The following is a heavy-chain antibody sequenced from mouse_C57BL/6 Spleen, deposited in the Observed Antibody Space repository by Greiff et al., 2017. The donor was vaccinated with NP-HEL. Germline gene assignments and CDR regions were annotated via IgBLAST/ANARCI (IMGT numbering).Heavy chain of an antibody. CDR1: GFTFSSYG. CDR3: ASASYYSYYYAMDY. Sequence: EVMLVESGGDLVNPGGSLKLSCAASGFTFSSYGMSWVRQTPDKRLEWVATISSGGSYTYYPDSVKGRFTISRDNAKNTLYLQMSSLKSEDTAMYYCASASYYSYYYAMDYWGQGTSVTVSS. D-gene: IGHD1-1*01. CDR2: ISSGGSYT. J-gene: IGHJ4*01. V-gene: IGHV5-6*01.